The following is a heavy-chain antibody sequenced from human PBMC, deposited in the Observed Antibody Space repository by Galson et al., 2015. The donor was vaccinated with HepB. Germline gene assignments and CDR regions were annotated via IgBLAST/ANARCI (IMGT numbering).Heavy chain of an antibody. CDR1: GFTFSSYW. D-gene: IGHD6-13*01. Sequence: SLRLSCAASGFTFSSYWMHWVRQAPGKGLVWVSHINADGSATNYADSVKGRFTISRDNAQSTLYLQMHSLRADDTAVYYCARDSAGGSSDYWGQGTLVTVSP. J-gene: IGHJ4*02. CDR3: ARDSAGGSSDY. CDR2: INADGSAT. V-gene: IGHV3-74*01.